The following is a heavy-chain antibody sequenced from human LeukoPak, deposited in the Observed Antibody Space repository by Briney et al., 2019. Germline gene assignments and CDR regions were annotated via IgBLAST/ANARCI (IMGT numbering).Heavy chain of an antibody. Sequence: SETLSLTCAVYGGSFSGYYWSWIRQPPGKGLEWIGEINHSGSTNYNPSLKRRVTISVDTSKNQFSLKLSSVTAADTAVYYCAREAGAYGDYVGLYYFDYWGQGTLVTVSS. J-gene: IGHJ4*02. CDR1: GGSFSGYY. D-gene: IGHD4-17*01. CDR2: INHSGST. V-gene: IGHV4-34*01. CDR3: AREAGAYGDYVGLYYFDY.